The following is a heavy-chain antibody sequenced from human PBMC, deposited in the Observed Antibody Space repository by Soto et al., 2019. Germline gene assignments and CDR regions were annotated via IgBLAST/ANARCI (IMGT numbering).Heavy chain of an antibody. V-gene: IGHV3-33*01. CDR2: IWYDGSNK. CDR1: GFTFSSYG. CDR3: ARDHIVVVPAATLLDGMDV. D-gene: IGHD2-2*01. Sequence: GGALRLSCAASGFTFSSYGMHWVRQAPGKGLEWVAVIWYDGSNKYYADSVKGRFTISRDNSKNTLYLQMNSLRAEDTAVYYCARDHIVVVPAATLLDGMDVWGQGTTVTVYS. J-gene: IGHJ6*02.